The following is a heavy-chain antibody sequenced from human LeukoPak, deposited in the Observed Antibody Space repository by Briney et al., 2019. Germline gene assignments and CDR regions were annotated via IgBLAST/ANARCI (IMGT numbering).Heavy chain of an antibody. V-gene: IGHV4-59*01. CDR2: IYYSGST. D-gene: IGHD5-18*01. CDR3: ARGGRGYSYGYYWYFDL. J-gene: IGHJ2*01. Sequence: SETLSLTCAVYGGSFSGYYWSWIRQPPGKGLEWIGYIYYSGSTNYNPSLKSRVTISVDTSKNQFSLKLSSVTAADTAVYYCARGGRGYSYGYYWYFDLWGRGTLVTVSS. CDR1: GGSFSGYY.